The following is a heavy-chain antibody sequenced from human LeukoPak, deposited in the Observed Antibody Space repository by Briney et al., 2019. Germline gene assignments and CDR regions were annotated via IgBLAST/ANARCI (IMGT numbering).Heavy chain of an antibody. CDR1: GFTFSSYA. Sequence: GGSLRLSCAASGFTFSSYAMHWVRQAPGKGLEWVAVISYDGSNKYYTDSVKGRFTISRDNAKNTLYLQMSSLRAEDTAVYYCARDQIGTVPNDYWGQGALVTVSS. CDR2: ISYDGSNK. CDR3: ARDQIGTVPNDY. D-gene: IGHD1-1*01. J-gene: IGHJ4*02. V-gene: IGHV3-30*04.